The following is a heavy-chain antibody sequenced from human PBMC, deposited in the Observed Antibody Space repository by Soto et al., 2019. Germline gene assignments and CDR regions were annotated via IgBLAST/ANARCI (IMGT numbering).Heavy chain of an antibody. J-gene: IGHJ4*02. D-gene: IGHD3-3*01. V-gene: IGHV1-18*01. CDR1: GYTFTSYG. Sequence: GASVKVSCKASGYTFTSYGISWVRQAPGQGLEWMGWISAYNGNTNYAQKLQGRVTMTTDTSTSTAYMELRSLRSDDTAVYYCARTTPSDERFLEWLLPTYFDYWGQGTLVTVSS. CDR3: ARTTPSDERFLEWLLPTYFDY. CDR2: ISAYNGNT.